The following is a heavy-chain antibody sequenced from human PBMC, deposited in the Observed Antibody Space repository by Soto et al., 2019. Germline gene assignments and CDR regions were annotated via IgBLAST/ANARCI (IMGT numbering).Heavy chain of an antibody. J-gene: IGHJ4*02. CDR2: AYCSEST. V-gene: IGHV4-39*01. Sequence: SETLSLTCTVSGGAIRSSTYQLGWIRQPPGRGLEWIGSAYCSESTYYNPSLKSRVAVSVDKSKNQFSLKVTSVNAADTAVYYCARNRHWKVDYWGQGTVVTVSS. D-gene: IGHD1-1*01. CDR1: GGAIRSSTYQ. CDR3: ARNRHWKVDY.